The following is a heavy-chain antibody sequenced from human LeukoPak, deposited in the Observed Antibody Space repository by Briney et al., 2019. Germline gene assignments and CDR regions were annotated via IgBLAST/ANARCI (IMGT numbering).Heavy chain of an antibody. J-gene: IGHJ3*02. CDR2: ISGYNGNA. V-gene: IGHV1-18*01. Sequence: ASVKASCKASGYTFTTYGINWVRQAPGQGLEWMGWISGYNGNANYAQKLQGRVTMTTDTSTSTAYMELRSLRSDDTAVYYCARHRLPRVYYDSSGYYHAAFDIWGQGTMVTVSS. CDR3: ARHRLPRVYYDSSGYYHAAFDI. D-gene: IGHD3-22*01. CDR1: GYTFTTYG.